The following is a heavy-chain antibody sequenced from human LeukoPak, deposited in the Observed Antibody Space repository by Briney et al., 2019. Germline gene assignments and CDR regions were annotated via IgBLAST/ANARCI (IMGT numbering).Heavy chain of an antibody. CDR2: INSDGSST. D-gene: IGHD2-2*01. Sequence: GGSLRLSCAASGFTFSSYWMHWVRQAPGKGLVWVSRINSDGSSTSYADSVKGRFTISRDNAKNTLYLQMNSLRAEDTAVYYCARVGFEVVPAALGYWGQGTLVTVSS. J-gene: IGHJ4*02. CDR1: GFTFSSYW. V-gene: IGHV3-74*01. CDR3: ARVGFEVVPAALGY.